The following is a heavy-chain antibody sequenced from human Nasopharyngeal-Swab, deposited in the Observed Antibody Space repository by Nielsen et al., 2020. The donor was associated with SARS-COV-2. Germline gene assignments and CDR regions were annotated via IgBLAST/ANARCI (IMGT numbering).Heavy chain of an antibody. CDR2: ISSSGGST. CDR1: GFTFSSYA. Sequence: GESLKISCAASGFTFSSYAMSWVRQAPGKGLEWVSAISSSGGSTYYADSVKGRFTVSRDESRNTLYLQMNNLRAEDTAVYYCTRRNDCWGQGALVTVSS. J-gene: IGHJ4*02. V-gene: IGHV3-23*01. CDR3: TRRNDC.